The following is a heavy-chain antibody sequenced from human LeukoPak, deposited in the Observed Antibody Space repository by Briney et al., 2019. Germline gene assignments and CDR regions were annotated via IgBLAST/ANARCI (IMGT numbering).Heavy chain of an antibody. J-gene: IGHJ3*02. Sequence: APVKVSCKASGGTFSSYAISWVRQAPGQGLEWMGGIIPIFGTANYAQKFQGRVTITADESTSTAYMELSSLRSEDTAVYYWARSGGGITRSAFDIWGQGTMVTVSS. D-gene: IGHD2-15*01. CDR3: ARSGGGITRSAFDI. CDR1: GGTFSSYA. V-gene: IGHV1-69*13. CDR2: IIPIFGTA.